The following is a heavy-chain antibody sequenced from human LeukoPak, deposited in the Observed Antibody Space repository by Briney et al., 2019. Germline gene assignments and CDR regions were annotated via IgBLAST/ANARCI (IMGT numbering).Heavy chain of an antibody. Sequence: QTGGSLRLSCAASGSTFSSYAMSWVRQAPGKGLEWVSGISAGGDGTYHADPVKGRFTISRDNSKNTLYLQMNSLRAEDTAEYYCAKSLLTTATGTGRAFDIWGQGTMVTVSS. J-gene: IGHJ3*02. V-gene: IGHV3-23*01. CDR2: ISAGGDGT. CDR1: GSTFSSYA. D-gene: IGHD1-1*01. CDR3: AKSLLTTATGTGRAFDI.